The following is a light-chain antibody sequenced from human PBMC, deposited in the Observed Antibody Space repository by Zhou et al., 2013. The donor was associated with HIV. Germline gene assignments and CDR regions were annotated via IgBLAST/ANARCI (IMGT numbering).Light chain of an antibody. CDR1: QSVSSY. V-gene: IGKV3-11*01. CDR3: QHYVSSPRIT. CDR2: DAS. Sequence: EIVLTQSPATLSLSPGERATLSCRASQSVSSYLAWYQQKPGQAPRLLIYDASNRATGIPARFSGSGSGTDFILTISRLEPEDFAVYYCQHYVSSPRITFGPGTKVDIK. J-gene: IGKJ3*01.